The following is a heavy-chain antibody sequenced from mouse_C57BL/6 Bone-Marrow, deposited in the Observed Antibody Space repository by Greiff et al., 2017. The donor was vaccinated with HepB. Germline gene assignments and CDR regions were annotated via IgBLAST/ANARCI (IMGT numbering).Heavy chain of an antibody. CDR2: ISYDGSN. CDR1: GYSITSGYY. J-gene: IGHJ4*01. Sequence: EVQLQESGPGLVKPSQSLSLTCSVTGYSITSGYYWNWIRQFPGNKLEWVGYISYDGSNNYNPSLKNRISITRDTSKNQFFLKLNSVTTEDTATYYCARPLTSNYYAMDYWGQGTSVTVSS. D-gene: IGHD1-1*01. CDR3: ARPLTSNYYAMDY. V-gene: IGHV3-6*01.